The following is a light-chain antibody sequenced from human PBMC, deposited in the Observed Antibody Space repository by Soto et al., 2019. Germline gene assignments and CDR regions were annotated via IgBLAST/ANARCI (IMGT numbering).Light chain of an antibody. CDR3: QVWDSSSDLLV. J-gene: IGLJ2*01. CDR2: YDS. V-gene: IGLV3-21*04. CDR1: NIGSKS. Sequence: SYELTQPPSVSVAPGKTARITCGGNNIGSKSGHWYQQKPGQAPVLVIYYDSDRPSGIPERFSGSNSGNTATLTISRVEAGDEADYYCQVWDSSSDLLVFGGGTKLTVL.